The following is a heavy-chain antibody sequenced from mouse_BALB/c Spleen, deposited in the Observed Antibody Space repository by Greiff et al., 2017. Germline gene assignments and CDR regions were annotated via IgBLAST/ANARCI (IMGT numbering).Heavy chain of an antibody. CDR1: GFAFSSYD. J-gene: IGHJ2*01. CDR3: ARGGDY. Sequence: EVMLVESGGGLVKPGGSLKLSCAASGFAFSSYDMSWVRQTPEKRLEWVAYISSGGGSTYYPDTVKGRFTISRDNAKNTLYLQMSSLKSEDTAMYYCARGGDYWGQGTTLTVSS. V-gene: IGHV5-12-1*01. CDR2: ISSGGGST.